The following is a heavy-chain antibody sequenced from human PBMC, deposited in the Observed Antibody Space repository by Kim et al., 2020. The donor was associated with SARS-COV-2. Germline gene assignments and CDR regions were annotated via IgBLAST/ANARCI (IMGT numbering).Heavy chain of an antibody. V-gene: IGHV1-2*06. D-gene: IGHD3-3*01. CDR2: INPNSGGT. J-gene: IGHJ4*02. Sequence: ASVKVSCKTSGYTFTGYYIHWVRQAPGQGLEWMGRINPNSGGTNYAQKFQGRVTMIRDTSVSTAYMELSRLKSDDTAVYYCASGFPVAVSGYPYFYYWGQ. CDR1: GYTFTGYY. CDR3: ASGFPVAVSGYPYFYY.